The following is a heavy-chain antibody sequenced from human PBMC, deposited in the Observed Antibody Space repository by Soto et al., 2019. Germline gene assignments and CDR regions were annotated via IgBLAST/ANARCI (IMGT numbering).Heavy chain of an antibody. CDR1: GGSVNSGDYY. J-gene: IGHJ4*02. V-gene: IGHV4-61*08. CDR2: IYNNGGT. CDR3: ARAPGRVLTAYFEN. D-gene: IGHD3-9*01. Sequence: SETLSLTCAVSGGSVNSGDYYWSWIRQSPGKGLEWLGYIYNNGGTNYNPSHKSRVTISRDTSKDQISLRLNSVTAADTAVYYCARAPGRVLTAYFENWGQGILVTVSS.